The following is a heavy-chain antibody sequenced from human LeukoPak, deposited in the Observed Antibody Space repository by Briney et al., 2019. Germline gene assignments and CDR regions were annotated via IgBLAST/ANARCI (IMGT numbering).Heavy chain of an antibody. D-gene: IGHD5-18*01. V-gene: IGHV3-48*01. CDR2: IITISIII. CDR3: AKDSSTYGYRYFDL. CDR1: GFTFSTYS. Sequence: PGGSLRLSCAASGFTFSTYSMNWVRQAPGKGLEGVSYIITISIIIYYADSVKGRFTISRDNTKNSLYLQMNSLRAEDTDVFYCAKDSSTYGYRYFDLWGRGTRVIVSS. J-gene: IGHJ2*01.